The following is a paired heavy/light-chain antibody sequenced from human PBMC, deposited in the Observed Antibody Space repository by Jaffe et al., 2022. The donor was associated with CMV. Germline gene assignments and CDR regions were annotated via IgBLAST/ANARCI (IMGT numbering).Light chain of an antibody. J-gene: IGKJ2*01. CDR3: QQLNNSPYT. Sequence: QLTQSPSSLSAFVGDRVTITCRASQGVSTYLAWYQQKPGKAPKLLIYAASTLQSGVPSRFSGSGSGTDFTLTISSLQPEDFATYYCQQLNNSPYTFGQGTKLEIK. CDR2: AAS. V-gene: IGKV1-9*01. CDR1: QGVSTY.
Heavy chain of an antibody. V-gene: IGHV1-2*02. D-gene: IGHD6-19*01. CDR3: ARDSYSSGWSELSN. Sequence: QVQLVQSGAEVKKPGASVKVSCKASGYTFTGHYMHWVRQAPGEGLEWMGWINPNSGDTDFAQKFQGRVTMTRDTSISIVYMELSRLRSDDTAVYYCARDSYSSGWSELSNWGQGTLVTVSS. J-gene: IGHJ4*02. CDR1: GYTFTGHY. CDR2: INPNSGDT.